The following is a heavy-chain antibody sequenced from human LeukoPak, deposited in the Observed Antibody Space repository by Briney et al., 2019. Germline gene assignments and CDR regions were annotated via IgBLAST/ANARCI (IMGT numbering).Heavy chain of an antibody. CDR1: GGSIRTGSYY. CDR3: ASDSSSPRVKYFQH. Sequence: PSETLSLTCTVSGGSIRTGSYYWSWIRQPAGKELQWIGRIFTSGSTNYNPSLKSRVTISVDTSKNQFSLKLSSVTAADTAVYYCASDSSSPRVKYFQHWGQGTLVTVSS. CDR2: IFTSGST. J-gene: IGHJ1*01. V-gene: IGHV4-61*02. D-gene: IGHD6-6*01.